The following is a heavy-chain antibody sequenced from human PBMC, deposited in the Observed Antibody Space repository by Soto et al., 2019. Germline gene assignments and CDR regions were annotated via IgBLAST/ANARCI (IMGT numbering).Heavy chain of an antibody. J-gene: IGHJ2*01. V-gene: IGHV4-4*02. D-gene: IGHD2-15*01. CDR3: ARLGYCSGGSCYSFWYFDL. CDR2: IYHSGST. Sequence: QVQLQESGPGLVKPSGTLSLTCAVSGGSISSSNWWSWVRQPPGKGLEWIGEIYHSGSTNYNPSLKGRVTISVDKSKNQFSRKLSSVTAADTAVYYCARLGYCSGGSCYSFWYFDLWGRGTLVTVSS. CDR1: GGSISSSNW.